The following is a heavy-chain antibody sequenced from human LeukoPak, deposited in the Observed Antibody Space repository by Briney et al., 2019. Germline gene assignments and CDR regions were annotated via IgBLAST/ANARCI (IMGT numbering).Heavy chain of an antibody. CDR3: ARDRATTYIAGRGV. V-gene: IGHV1-69*05. Sequence: GASVKVSCKXSGGTFSSYAIGWVRQAPGQGLEWMGGIIPIFGTANYAQKFQGRVTITTDESTSTAYMELSSLRSEDTAVYYCARDRATTYIAGRGVWGQGTLVTVSS. CDR2: IIPIFGTA. J-gene: IGHJ4*02. D-gene: IGHD1-26*01. CDR1: GGTFSSYA.